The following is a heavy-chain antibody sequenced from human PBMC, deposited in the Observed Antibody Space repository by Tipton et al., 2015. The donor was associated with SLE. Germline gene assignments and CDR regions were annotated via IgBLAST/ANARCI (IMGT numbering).Heavy chain of an antibody. CDR1: GFTFSSYG. Sequence: SLRLSCAASGFTFSSYGMHWVRQAPGKGLEWVAFIRYDGSNKYYADSVKGRFAISRDNSKNTLYLQMNSLRPEDTAVYYCAKGERWPNWFDPWGQGTLVTVSS. CDR2: IRYDGSNK. CDR3: AKGERWPNWFDP. V-gene: IGHV3-30*02. J-gene: IGHJ5*02. D-gene: IGHD6-19*01.